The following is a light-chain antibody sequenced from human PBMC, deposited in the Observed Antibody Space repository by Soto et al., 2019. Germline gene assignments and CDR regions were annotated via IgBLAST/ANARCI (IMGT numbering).Light chain of an antibody. CDR3: QQSYSTPQVI. V-gene: IGKV1-39*01. Sequence: IHMTQSPSSLSASLGDRVTITCRACQTISTYLNWYQQKLGKAPKLLIYATASLQRGVPSRFSGSGSGTDFTLTINSLQPEDFATYYCQQSYSTPQVIFGGGTKVDI. CDR1: QTISTY. CDR2: ATA. J-gene: IGKJ4*01.